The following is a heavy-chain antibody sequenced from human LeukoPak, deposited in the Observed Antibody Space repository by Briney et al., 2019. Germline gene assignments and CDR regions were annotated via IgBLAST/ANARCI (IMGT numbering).Heavy chain of an antibody. CDR3: ARSEIYYYYMDV. J-gene: IGHJ6*03. D-gene: IGHD5-24*01. Sequence: PSETLSLTCTVSGYSISSGYYWSWIRQPPGKGLEWIGYIYYSGSTNYNPSLKSRVTISVDTSKNQFSLKLSSVTAADTAVYYCARSEIYYYYMDVWGKGTTVTVSS. CDR1: GYSISSGYY. CDR2: IYYSGST. V-gene: IGHV4-61*01.